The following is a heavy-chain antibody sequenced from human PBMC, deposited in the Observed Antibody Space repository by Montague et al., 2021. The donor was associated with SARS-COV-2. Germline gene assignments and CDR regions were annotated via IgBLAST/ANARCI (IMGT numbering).Heavy chain of an antibody. CDR2: ISSSTNII. CDR1: GFTFSSYS. J-gene: IGHJ3*01. V-gene: IGHV3-48*04. CDR3: AKDLVLRAARPDALDV. D-gene: IGHD6-6*01. Sequence: SLRLSCAASGFTFSSYSVNWVRQAPGKGLEWISYISSSTNIIYYAASVKGRFTISRDNARNSLYLQMNSLRVDDTAVYYCAKDLVLRAARPDALDVWGQGTVVTVAS.